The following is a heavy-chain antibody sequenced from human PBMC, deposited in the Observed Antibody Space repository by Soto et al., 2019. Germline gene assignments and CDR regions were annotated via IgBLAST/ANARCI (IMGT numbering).Heavy chain of an antibody. Sequence: ASVKVSCKASGYTFTSYGISWVRQAPGQGLEWKGWISAYNGNTNYAQKLQGRVTMTTDTSTSTAYMELRSLRSDDTAVYYCARAATGYDPYYYYYYMDVWGKGTTVTVSS. J-gene: IGHJ6*03. CDR3: ARAATGYDPYYYYYYMDV. CDR2: ISAYNGNT. CDR1: GYTFTSYG. D-gene: IGHD5-12*01. V-gene: IGHV1-18*01.